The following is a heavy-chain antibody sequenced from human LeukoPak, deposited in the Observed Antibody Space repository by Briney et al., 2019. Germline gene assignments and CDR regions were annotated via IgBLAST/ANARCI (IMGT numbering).Heavy chain of an antibody. CDR3: ARVSSGGYFHTYYFDY. D-gene: IGHD3-22*01. Sequence: KTSQTLSLTCTVSGGSISSGDYYWSWIRQPPGKGLEWIGYIYYSGSTYYNPSLKSRVTISVDTSKNQFSLNLISVTAADTAIYYCARVSSGGYFHTYYFDYWGQGTLATVSS. CDR1: GGSISSGDYY. J-gene: IGHJ4*02. V-gene: IGHV4-30-4*08. CDR2: IYYSGST.